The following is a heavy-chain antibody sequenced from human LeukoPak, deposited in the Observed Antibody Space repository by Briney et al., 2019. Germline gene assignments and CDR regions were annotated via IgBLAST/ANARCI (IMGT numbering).Heavy chain of an antibody. CDR2: INYSGTT. V-gene: IGHV4-39*01. J-gene: IGHJ4*02. CDR3: ARLFDS. Sequence: PSESLSLTCTVSGGAITNDNFYWGWVRQPPGKGLEWVVSINYSGTTYYNPSLRSRLSISVDTSRTQFFLTLISVTAADTAVYYCARLFDSWGRGILVPVSS. CDR1: GGAITNDNFY.